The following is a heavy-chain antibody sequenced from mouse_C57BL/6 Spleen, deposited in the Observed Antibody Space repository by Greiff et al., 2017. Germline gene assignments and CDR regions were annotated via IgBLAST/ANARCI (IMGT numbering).Heavy chain of an antibody. CDR2: IWTGGGT. CDR1: GFSLTSYA. Sequence: VKLMESGPGLVAPSQSLSITCTVSGFSLTSYAISWVRQPPGKGLEWLGVIWTGGGTNDNSALKSILSISKANSKIQVFLTRNSLQTAATARYYCASRYDYAAIAMDYWGQGTSVTVSS. CDR3: ASRYDYAAIAMDY. J-gene: IGHJ4*01. D-gene: IGHD2-4*01. V-gene: IGHV2-9-1*01.